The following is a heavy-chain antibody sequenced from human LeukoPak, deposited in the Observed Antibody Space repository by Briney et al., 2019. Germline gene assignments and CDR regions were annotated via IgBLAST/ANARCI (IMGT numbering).Heavy chain of an antibody. D-gene: IGHD1-26*01. J-gene: IGHJ6*02. V-gene: IGHV3-30*18. Sequence: GGSLRLSCAASGFTFSSYGMHWVRQAPGKGLEWVAVISYDGSNKYYADSVKGRFTISRDNSKNTLYLQMNSLRAEDTAVYYCAKDSSWELLPHGMDVWGQGTTVTVSS. CDR2: ISYDGSNK. CDR3: AKDSSWELLPHGMDV. CDR1: GFTFSSYG.